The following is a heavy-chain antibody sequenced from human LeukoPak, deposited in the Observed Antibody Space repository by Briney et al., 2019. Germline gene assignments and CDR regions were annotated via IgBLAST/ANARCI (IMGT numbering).Heavy chain of an antibody. J-gene: IGHJ4*02. CDR2: ISSSGNII. Sequence: GVSLRLSCAASGFTFSDYYLSWIRQAPGKGLEWVSYISSSGNIIYYADSVKCRFTISRDNAKNSLYLQMDSLRADDTAVYYCAGVRDGYNQRIDYWGQGTLVTVSS. D-gene: IGHD5-24*01. CDR3: AGVRDGYNQRIDY. CDR1: GFTFSDYY. V-gene: IGHV3-11*01.